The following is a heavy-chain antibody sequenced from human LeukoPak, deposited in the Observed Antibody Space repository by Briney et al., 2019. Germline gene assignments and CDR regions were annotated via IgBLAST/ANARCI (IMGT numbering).Heavy chain of an antibody. V-gene: IGHV3-7*01. CDR3: ARARYQLHLVDF. CDR1: GFTFSSYS. Sequence: GGSLRLSCAASGFTFSSYSMNWVRQAPGKGLEWVANIKQDGSEKYYVDSVKGRFTISRDNAKNSLYLQMNSLRAEDTAVYYCARARYQLHLVDFWGQGTLVTVSS. J-gene: IGHJ1*01. CDR2: IKQDGSEK. D-gene: IGHD2-2*01.